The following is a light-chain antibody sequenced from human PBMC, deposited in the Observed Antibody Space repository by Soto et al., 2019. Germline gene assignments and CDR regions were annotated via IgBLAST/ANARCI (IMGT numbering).Light chain of an antibody. CDR2: NNN. V-gene: IGLV1-44*01. Sequence: QSVLTQPPSASETPGQRVTISCSGSSSDTGSNSVNWYQQLPGTAPKLLIYNNNRRSSGVPDRFSGSKSGTSASLAISGLQSEDEADYFCGAWDDSLNAHVFGSGTKVTVL. CDR1: SSDTGSNS. CDR3: GAWDDSLNAHV. J-gene: IGLJ1*01.